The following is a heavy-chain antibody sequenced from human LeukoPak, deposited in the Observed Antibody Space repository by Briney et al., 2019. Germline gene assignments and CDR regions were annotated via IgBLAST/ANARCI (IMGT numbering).Heavy chain of an antibody. CDR1: GFTFTNYA. J-gene: IGHJ4*02. CDR3: AKEQTSSGFFDY. V-gene: IGHV3-23*01. Sequence: GGSLRLSCAASGFTFTNYAMSWVPQAPGEGLEWVSAISGSGTRTYYADSVKGRFTISRDNSKSTLYLQMNSLRAEDRAVYYCAKEQTSSGFFDYWGQGTLVTVSS. CDR2: ISGSGTRT. D-gene: IGHD2-2*01.